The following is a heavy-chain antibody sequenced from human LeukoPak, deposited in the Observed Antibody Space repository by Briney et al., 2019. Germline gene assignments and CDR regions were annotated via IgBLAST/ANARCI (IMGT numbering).Heavy chain of an antibody. CDR3: ARVSSSWSFDY. D-gene: IGHD6-13*01. CDR2: IYYNANT. V-gene: IGHV4-39*07. Sequence: SETLSLTCTVSGGSISSSIYYWGWIRQPPGKGLEWIGSIYYNANTYYNPSLKSRITISVDTSKNQFSLKLSSVTAADTAVYYCARVSSSWSFDYWGQGTLVTVSS. CDR1: GGSISSSIYY. J-gene: IGHJ4*02.